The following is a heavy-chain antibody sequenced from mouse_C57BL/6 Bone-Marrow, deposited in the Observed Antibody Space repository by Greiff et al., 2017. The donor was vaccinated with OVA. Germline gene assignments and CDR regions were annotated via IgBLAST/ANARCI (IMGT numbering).Heavy chain of an antibody. J-gene: IGHJ4*01. CDR2: IRSKPNGYTA. Sequence: DVKLVESGGGLVQPGGSLSLSCAASGFTFTDYYLSWVRQPPGKALEWLGFIRSKPNGYTAEYSASVRGRFTISRDNSQSILYLQMNALRAEDSATYYCARSRAMDFWGQGTSVTVSS. V-gene: IGHV7-3*01. CDR3: ARSRAMDF. D-gene: IGHD3-1*01. CDR1: GFTFTDYY.